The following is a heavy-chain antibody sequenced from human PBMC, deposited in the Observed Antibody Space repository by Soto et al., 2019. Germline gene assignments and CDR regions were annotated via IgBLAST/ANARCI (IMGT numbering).Heavy chain of an antibody. Sequence: SETLSLTCTVSGGSISSSSYYWGWIRQPPGKGLEWIGSIYYSGSTYYNPSLKSRVTISVDTSKNQFSLKLSSVTAADTAVYYCARHYLGDTYYYDSSGTYFDYWGQGTPVTVSS. D-gene: IGHD3-22*01. V-gene: IGHV4-39*01. J-gene: IGHJ4*02. CDR2: IYYSGST. CDR3: ARHYLGDTYYYDSSGTYFDY. CDR1: GGSISSSSYY.